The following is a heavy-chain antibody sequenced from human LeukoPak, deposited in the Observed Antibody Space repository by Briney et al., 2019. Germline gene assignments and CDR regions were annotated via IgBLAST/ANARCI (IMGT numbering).Heavy chain of an antibody. Sequence: SETLSLTCAVYGGSFSGYYRSWIRQPPGKGLEWIGEINHSGSTNYNPSLKSRVTISVDTSKNQFSLKLSSVTAADTAVYYCARHPHHFDWLSILPHFPRPFDYWGQGTLVTVSS. J-gene: IGHJ4*02. CDR2: INHSGST. CDR1: GGSFSGYY. D-gene: IGHD3-9*01. V-gene: IGHV4-34*01. CDR3: ARHPHHFDWLSILPHFPRPFDY.